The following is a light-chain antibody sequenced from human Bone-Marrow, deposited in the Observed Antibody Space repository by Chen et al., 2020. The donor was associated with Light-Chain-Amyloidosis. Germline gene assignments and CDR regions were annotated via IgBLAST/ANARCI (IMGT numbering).Light chain of an antibody. CDR3: QSADSSGTYEVI. Sequence: SYELTQPPSVSVSPGQTARITCSGDDLPTKYAYWYQQKPGQAPVLVIHRDTERPSGLSERFSGSGSGTTATLTISGVQAGDEADYHCQSADSSGTYEVIFGGGAKLTVL. CDR2: RDT. CDR1: DLPTKY. V-gene: IGLV3-25*03. J-gene: IGLJ2*01.